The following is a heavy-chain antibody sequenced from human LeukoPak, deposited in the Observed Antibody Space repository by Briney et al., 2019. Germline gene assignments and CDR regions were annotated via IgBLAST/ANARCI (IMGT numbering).Heavy chain of an antibody. CDR1: GGSISSDDKY. J-gene: IGHJ5*02. CDR3: ARITIFGVVRGWFDP. CDR2: IYHSGST. V-gene: IGHV4-30-2*03. D-gene: IGHD3-3*01. Sequence: PSETLSLTCTGSGGSISSDDKYWSWIRQPPGKGLEWIGNIYHSGSTNYNPSLKSRVTISVDTSKNQFSLKLSSVTAADTAVYYCARITIFGVVRGWFDPWGQGTLVTVSS.